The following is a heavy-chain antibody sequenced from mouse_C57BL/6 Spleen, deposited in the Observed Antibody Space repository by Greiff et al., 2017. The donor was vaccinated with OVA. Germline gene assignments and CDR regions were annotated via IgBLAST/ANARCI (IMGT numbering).Heavy chain of an antibody. CDR1: GYTFTSYW. CDR3: ARDSSGYYAMDY. V-gene: IGHV1-64*01. J-gene: IGHJ4*01. CDR2: IHPNSGST. Sequence: VQLQQPGAELVKPRASVKLSCKASGYTFTSYWMHWVKQRPGQGLEWIGMIHPNSGSTNYNEKFKSKATLTVDKSSSTAYMQLSSLTSEDSAVYYCARDSSGYYAMDYWGQGTSVTVSS. D-gene: IGHD3-2*02.